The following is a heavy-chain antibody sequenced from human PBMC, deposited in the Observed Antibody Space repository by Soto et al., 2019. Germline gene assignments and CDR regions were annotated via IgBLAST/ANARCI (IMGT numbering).Heavy chain of an antibody. CDR3: AKISAGSTDETMFTVFDH. V-gene: IGHV4-59*03. Sequence: SETLSLTCTVSGDSIRSSYWTWIRQAPGRGLEWIGDIYHTGTTNYNPSLKSRVSISVDTSKNQFSLRLRSVTAADTAIYFCAKISAGSTDETMFTVFDHWGQGTLVTVSA. D-gene: IGHD6-13*01. CDR2: IYHTGTT. CDR1: GDSIRSSY. J-gene: IGHJ4*02.